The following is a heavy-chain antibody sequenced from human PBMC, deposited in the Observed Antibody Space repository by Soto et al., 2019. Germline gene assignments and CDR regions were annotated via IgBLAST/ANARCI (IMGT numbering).Heavy chain of an antibody. CDR2: ISAHDGDT. Sequence: GASVKVSCKASGYTFTSCGISWVRQAPGQGLEWVGWISAHDGDTRYAQNLQGRITMTTDTFTNTAYMELTSLTSDDTAVDYCARDWSRYYDSSGLMWFYWGQGTLVTVSS. CDR3: ARDWSRYYDSSGLMWFY. J-gene: IGHJ4*02. D-gene: IGHD3-22*01. CDR1: GYTFTSCG. V-gene: IGHV1-18*01.